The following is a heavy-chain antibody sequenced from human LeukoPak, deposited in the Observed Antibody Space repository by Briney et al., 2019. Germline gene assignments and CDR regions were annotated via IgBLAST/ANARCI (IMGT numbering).Heavy chain of an antibody. Sequence: PGRSLRLSCAASGFTFSSYGMHWVRQAPGKGLEWVAVIWYDGSNKYYADSVKGRFTISRDNSKNTLYLQMNSLRAEDTAVYYCARSYYDILTGYLPRPTDYWGQGTLVTVSS. J-gene: IGHJ4*02. CDR3: ARSYYDILTGYLPRPTDY. D-gene: IGHD3-9*01. V-gene: IGHV3-33*01. CDR1: GFTFSSYG. CDR2: IWYDGSNK.